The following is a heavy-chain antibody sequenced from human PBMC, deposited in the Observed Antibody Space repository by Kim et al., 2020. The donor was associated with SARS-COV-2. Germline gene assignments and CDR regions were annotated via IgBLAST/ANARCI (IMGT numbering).Heavy chain of an antibody. CDR3: ARIPGGTTDGI. J-gene: IGHJ4*02. Sequence: SETLSLTCAVYGGSFSGYYWSWIRQPPGKGLEWIGEINHSGSTNYNPSLKSRVTISVDTSKNQFSLKLSSVTAADTAVYYCARIPGGTTDGIWGQGTLVTVSS. CDR1: GGSFSGYY. D-gene: IGHD1-1*01. V-gene: IGHV4-34*01. CDR2: INHSGST.